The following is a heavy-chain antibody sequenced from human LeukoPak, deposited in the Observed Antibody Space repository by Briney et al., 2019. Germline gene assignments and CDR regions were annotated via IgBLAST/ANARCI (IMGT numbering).Heavy chain of an antibody. Sequence: SETLSLTCTVSGGSISSSSYYWGWIREPPGTGLEWIGSIYYSGSTYYNPSLKSRVTISVDTSKNQFSLKLSSVTAADTAVYYCARPGGSSSNPFDPWGQGTLVTVSS. CDR3: ARPGGSSSNPFDP. D-gene: IGHD6-13*01. J-gene: IGHJ5*02. CDR2: IYYSGST. CDR1: GGSISSSSYY. V-gene: IGHV4-39*01.